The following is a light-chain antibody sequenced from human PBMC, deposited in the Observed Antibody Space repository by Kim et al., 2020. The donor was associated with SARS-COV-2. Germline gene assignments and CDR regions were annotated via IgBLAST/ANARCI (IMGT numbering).Light chain of an antibody. CDR3: CSYAGSSTFE. CDR2: EVS. Sequence: QSALTQPASVSGSPGQSITISCTGTSSDVGSYNLVSWYQQHPGKAPKLMIYEVSKRHSGVSNRFSGSKSGNTASLTISGLQAEDEADYYCCSYAGSSTFEFGGGTQLTVL. J-gene: IGLJ2*01. CDR1: SSDVGSYNL. V-gene: IGLV2-23*02.